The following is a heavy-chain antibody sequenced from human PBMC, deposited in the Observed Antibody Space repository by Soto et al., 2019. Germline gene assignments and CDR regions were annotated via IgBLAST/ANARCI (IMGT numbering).Heavy chain of an antibody. V-gene: IGHV3-23*01. D-gene: IGHD6-13*01. CDR1: GFTFSSYA. J-gene: IGHJ4*02. Sequence: GESLKISCAASGFTFSSYAMSWVRQAPGKGLEWVSAISGSGGSTYYADSVKGRFTISRDNSKNTLYLQMNSLRAEDTAVYYCAKDLGYHDYWGQGTLVTVSS. CDR3: AKDLGYHDY. CDR2: ISGSGGST.